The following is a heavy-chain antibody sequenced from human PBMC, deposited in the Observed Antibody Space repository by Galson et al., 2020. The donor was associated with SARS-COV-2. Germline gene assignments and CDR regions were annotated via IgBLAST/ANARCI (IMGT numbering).Heavy chain of an antibody. Sequence: GESLKISCAASGFTFSNAWMSWVRPAPGKGLEWVGRIKSKTDGGTTDYAAPVKGRFTISRDDSKNTLYLQMNSLKTEDTAVYYCTTAWWYYYDSSGYYYWGQGTLVTVSS. CDR1: GFTFSNAW. CDR3: TTAWWYYYDSSGYYY. V-gene: IGHV3-15*01. J-gene: IGHJ4*02. D-gene: IGHD3-22*01. CDR2: IKSKTDGGTT.